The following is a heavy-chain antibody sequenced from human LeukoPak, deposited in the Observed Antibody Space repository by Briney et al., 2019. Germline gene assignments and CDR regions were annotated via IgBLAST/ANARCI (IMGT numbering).Heavy chain of an antibody. CDR2: IISSSSTI. D-gene: IGHD2-2*01. CDR1: GFTFSSYS. Sequence: GGSLILSCAASGFTFSSYSTNWVRQAPGKGLEWFSSIISSSSTIYYADSVKGRFTISRDNAKNSLYLQMNSLRAEDTAVYYCARGYCSSTSCYWYFDLWGRGTLVTVSS. J-gene: IGHJ2*01. V-gene: IGHV3-48*04. CDR3: ARGYCSSTSCYWYFDL.